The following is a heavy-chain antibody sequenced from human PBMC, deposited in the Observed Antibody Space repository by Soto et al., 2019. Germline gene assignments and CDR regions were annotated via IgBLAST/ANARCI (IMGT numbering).Heavy chain of an antibody. J-gene: IGHJ6*02. Sequence: SETLSLTCTDSGGSISSGGYYWSWIRQHPGKGLEWIGYIYYSGSTYYNPSLKSRVTVSVDTSKNQFSLKLSSVTAADTAVYYCARLTTTMTPLYGMDVWGQGTTVTVSS. D-gene: IGHD3-22*01. CDR3: ARLTTTMTPLYGMDV. V-gene: IGHV4-31*03. CDR1: GGSISSGGYY. CDR2: IYYSGST.